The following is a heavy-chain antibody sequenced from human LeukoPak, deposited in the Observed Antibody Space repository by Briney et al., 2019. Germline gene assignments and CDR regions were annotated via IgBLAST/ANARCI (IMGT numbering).Heavy chain of an antibody. J-gene: IGHJ6*02. Sequence: GGSLRLSCAASGFTFDDYAMHWVRHAPGKGLEWVSSIRWNSGSLVYADSVKGRFTISRDNAKNSLYLQMNSLRAEDTALYYCAKESIVVVPASGFHYYYGMDVWGQGTTVTVSS. D-gene: IGHD2-2*01. V-gene: IGHV3-9*01. CDR2: IRWNSGSL. CDR3: AKESIVVVPASGFHYYYGMDV. CDR1: GFTFDDYA.